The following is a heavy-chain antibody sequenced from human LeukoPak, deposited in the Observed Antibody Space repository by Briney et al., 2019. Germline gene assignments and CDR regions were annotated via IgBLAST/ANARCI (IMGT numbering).Heavy chain of an antibody. Sequence: GGSLRLSCSASGFTFSSYAMHWVRQAPGKGLEYVSVISGNGGSTYYADFVKSRFTISRDNSKNTLYLQMSSLRVEDTAVYYCVKGLVHSYEAFDKWGQGTMVTVSS. CDR3: VKGLVHSYEAFDK. D-gene: IGHD2-2*01. V-gene: IGHV3-64D*06. CDR2: ISGNGGST. CDR1: GFTFSSYA. J-gene: IGHJ3*02.